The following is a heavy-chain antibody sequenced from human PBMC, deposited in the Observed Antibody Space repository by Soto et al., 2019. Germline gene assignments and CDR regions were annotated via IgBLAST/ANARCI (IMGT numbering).Heavy chain of an antibody. J-gene: IGHJ4*01. D-gene: IGHD6-13*01. CDR3: AKWFSSNWYDYLDV. CDR1: GITFSTYA. Sequence: PGGSLSLSCAAPGITFSTYAMSWVRQAPGKGLEWVSAISGSGGSTSYADSVKGRFTISRDKSKNTLYLQMNSLRPEDTPLYYCAKWFSSNWYDYLDVWGQGSLVTVSS. CDR2: ISGSGGST. V-gene: IGHV3-23*01.